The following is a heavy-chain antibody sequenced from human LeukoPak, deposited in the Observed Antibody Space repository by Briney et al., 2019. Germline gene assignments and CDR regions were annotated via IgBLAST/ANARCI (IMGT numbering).Heavy chain of an antibody. CDR2: IYSGGST. V-gene: IGHV3-53*01. Sequence: GGSLRLSCAASGFTVSSNYMSWVRQAPGKGLEWVSVIYSGGSTYYADSVKGRFTISRDNSKNTLYLQMNSLSAEDTAVYYCARGVGVGYSYGLAYFDYWGQGTLVTVSS. J-gene: IGHJ4*02. CDR3: ARGVGVGYSYGLAYFDY. D-gene: IGHD5-18*01. CDR1: GFTVSSNY.